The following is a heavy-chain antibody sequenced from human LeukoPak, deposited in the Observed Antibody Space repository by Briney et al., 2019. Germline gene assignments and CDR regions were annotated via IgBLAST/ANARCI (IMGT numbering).Heavy chain of an antibody. J-gene: IGHJ6*03. CDR3: AKGTKAVLFTRDHYMDV. CDR1: GFTFSSYD. Sequence: GGSLRLSCAASGFTFSSYDIHWVRQAPGKGLEWVAFIRYDGSNKYYADSVKGRFTISRDNSKNTLYLQMNSLRAEDTAVYFCAKGTKAVLFTRDHYMDVWGKGTTVTISS. CDR2: IRYDGSNK. D-gene: IGHD6-19*01. V-gene: IGHV3-30*02.